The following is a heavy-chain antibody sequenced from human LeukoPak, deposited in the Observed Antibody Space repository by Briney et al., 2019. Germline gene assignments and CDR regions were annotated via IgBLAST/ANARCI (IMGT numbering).Heavy chain of an antibody. V-gene: IGHV1-18*01. CDR1: GYTFTCNS. D-gene: IGHD5-18*01. CDR3: ARVAGGYSYGYEDY. J-gene: IGHJ4*02. CDR2: ISPYSGNT. Sequence: ASVKVSCKASGYTFTCNSISWVRQAPGQGLEWMGWISPYSGNTNFAQNLQGRVTMTTDTAARTAYMELRSLRSDDTAMYYCARVAGGYSYGYEDYWGQGTLVTVSS.